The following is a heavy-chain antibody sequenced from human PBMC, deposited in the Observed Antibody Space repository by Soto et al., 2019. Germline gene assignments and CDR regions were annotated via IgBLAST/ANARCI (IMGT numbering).Heavy chain of an antibody. D-gene: IGHD4-17*01. CDR3: ARGATVTQSDY. Sequence: QVKLQESGPGLVKPSETLSLTCTVSGVSVNSGSFYWAWIRQPPVKGLEWIGVGSYSGTTNYKPTLRSRGTISVETSRSQSSLKVTSLTAADTAVYYCARGATVTQSDYCGQGTLVSVSS. J-gene: IGHJ4*02. CDR1: GVSVNSGSFY. CDR2: GSYSGTT. V-gene: IGHV4-61*01.